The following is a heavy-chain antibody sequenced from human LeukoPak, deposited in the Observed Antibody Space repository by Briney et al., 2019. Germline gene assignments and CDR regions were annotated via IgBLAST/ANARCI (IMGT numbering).Heavy chain of an antibody. CDR3: ARGPGITTFGVVIIGNCFDP. CDR2: INHSGST. V-gene: IGHV4-34*01. CDR1: GGSFSGYY. Sequence: SETLSLTCAVYGGSFSGYYWSWIRQPPGKGLEAMGEINHSGSTNYNPSRKSRVTISVDTSKNQFALKLSSVTAADTAVYYCARGPGITTFGVVIIGNCFDPWGQGSLVTVSS. J-gene: IGHJ5*02. D-gene: IGHD3-3*01.